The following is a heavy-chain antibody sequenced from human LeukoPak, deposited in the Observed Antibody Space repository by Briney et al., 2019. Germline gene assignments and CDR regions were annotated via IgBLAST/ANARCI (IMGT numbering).Heavy chain of an antibody. CDR3: ARGCRYSGRDDASDI. V-gene: IGHV4-59*01. Sequence: SETLSLTCTVSTGSISNYYWAWIRQRPGKGLEWFGYAFYSGSTNNSPTLKSRVTISVDTAKHQFSLELSSVTAADTAAFYCARGCRYSGRDDASDIWGQGTMVTVSS. J-gene: IGHJ3*02. CDR1: TGSISNYY. D-gene: IGHD1-26*01. CDR2: AFYSGST.